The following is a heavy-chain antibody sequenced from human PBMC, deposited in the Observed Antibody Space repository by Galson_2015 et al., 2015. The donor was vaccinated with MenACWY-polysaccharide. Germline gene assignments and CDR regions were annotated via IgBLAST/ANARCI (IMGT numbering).Heavy chain of an antibody. J-gene: IGHJ2*01. V-gene: IGHV3-48*03. CDR1: GFTFSSYE. CDR2: ISRSGNTI. D-gene: IGHD2-2*01. Sequence: SLRLSCAASGFTFSSYEMNWVRQAPGKGLEWVSYISRSGNTIYYADSVKGRFSASRDNAKNSLYLQMNSLRDEDTAVYLCARVFLGLLGYCNATTCSPWYFDLWGRGTLVTVSS. CDR3: ARVFLGLLGYCNATTCSPWYFDL.